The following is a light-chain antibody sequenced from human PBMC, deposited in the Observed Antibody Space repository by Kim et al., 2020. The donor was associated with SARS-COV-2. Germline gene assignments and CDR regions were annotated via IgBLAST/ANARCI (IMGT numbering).Light chain of an antibody. V-gene: IGKV2-30*01. J-gene: IGKJ2*01. Sequence: DVVMTQSPLSLPVTPGQPASISCRSSQSLVKSNGNTHLNWFQQRPGQSPRRLIYSISNRDSGVPDRFSGSGSGTDFTLKISRVEAEDVGIYYCMQSTPWPFTFGQGTKLEI. CDR1: QSLVKSNGNTH. CDR3: MQSTPWPFT. CDR2: SIS.